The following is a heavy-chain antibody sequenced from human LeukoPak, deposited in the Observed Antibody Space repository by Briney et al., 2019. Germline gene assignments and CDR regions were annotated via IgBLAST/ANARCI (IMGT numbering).Heavy chain of an antibody. V-gene: IGHV3-23*01. D-gene: IGHD6-13*01. CDR1: GFTFSSYA. CDR3: AKDSYSSSWYPWNYFDY. CDR2: ISGSDGSP. Sequence: PGGSLRLSCVASGFTFSSYAMSWVRQAPGKGLEWVSGISGSDGSPYYADSVKGRFTISRDNSKNTLYLQMNSLRAEDTAVYYCAKDSYSSSWYPWNYFDYWGQGTLVTVSS. J-gene: IGHJ4*02.